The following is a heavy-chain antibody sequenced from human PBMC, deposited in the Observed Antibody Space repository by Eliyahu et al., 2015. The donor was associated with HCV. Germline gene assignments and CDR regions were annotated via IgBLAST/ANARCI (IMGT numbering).Heavy chain of an antibody. J-gene: IGHJ3*01. CDR2: IYYTGST. Sequence: QLQLQESGPGLVKPSETLSLTCTVSGVSITNSAYYWGWIRQPPGKGLEWIGTIYYTGSTFHNPSLKSRLTISVDTSKSQFSLNLSSVTAADTAIYYCARSITTVVTDAFDVWGQGTMVTVSS. V-gene: IGHV4-39*01. CDR3: ARSITTVVTDAFDV. CDR1: GVSITNSAYY. D-gene: IGHD4-23*01.